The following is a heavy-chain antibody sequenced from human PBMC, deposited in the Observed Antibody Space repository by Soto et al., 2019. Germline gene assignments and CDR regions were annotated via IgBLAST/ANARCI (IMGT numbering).Heavy chain of an antibody. CDR1: GFTFSDHY. D-gene: IGHD6-13*01. V-gene: IGHV3-72*01. J-gene: IGHJ3*02. CDR3: ARAGRQQLVGAFDI. CDR2: TRNKANSYTT. Sequence: EVQLVESGGGLVQPGGSLRLSCAASGFTFSDHYMDWVRQAPGKGLEWVGRTRNKANSYTTEYAASVKGRFTISRDDSKVSLYLQMDSLRTEDTAVYYCARAGRQQLVGAFDIWGQGTMVTVSS.